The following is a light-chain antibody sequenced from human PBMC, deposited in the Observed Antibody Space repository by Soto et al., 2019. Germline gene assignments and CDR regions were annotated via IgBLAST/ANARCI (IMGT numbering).Light chain of an antibody. CDR1: QSISSW. CDR2: KAS. Sequence: DIQMTQAPSTLAASGGNRVSITSRASQSISSWLAWYQQKPGKAPKLLIYKASSLESGVPSRFSGSGSGTEFTLTISSLQPDDFATYYCQQYNSYSYPFGQVTKVDIK. V-gene: IGKV1-5*03. CDR3: QQYNSYSYP. J-gene: IGKJ2*01.